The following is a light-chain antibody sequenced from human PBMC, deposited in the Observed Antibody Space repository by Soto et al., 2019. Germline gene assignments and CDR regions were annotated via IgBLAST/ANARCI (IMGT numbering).Light chain of an antibody. CDR2: EVT. CDR1: SSDVGYYNH. Sequence: QSALTQPASVSGSPGQSITISCTGTSSDVGYYNHVSWYQQHPGKAPKLMIYEVTKRPSGVSNRFSGSKSGNTASLTISGLQAEDEADYYCSSYTTAFFYVFGTGTKLTVL. J-gene: IGLJ1*01. V-gene: IGLV2-14*01. CDR3: SSYTTAFFYV.